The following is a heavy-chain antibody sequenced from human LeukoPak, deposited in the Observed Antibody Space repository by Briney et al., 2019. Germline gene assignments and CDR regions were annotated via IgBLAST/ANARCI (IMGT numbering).Heavy chain of an antibody. Sequence: GGSLRLSCAASGFTFSSYWMSWVRQAPGKGLEWVANIKQDGSEKYYVDSVKGRFTISRDNAKNSLYLQMNSLRAEDTAVHYCARVASSTTYGRSCYFDYWGQGTLVTVSS. V-gene: IGHV3-7*01. J-gene: IGHJ4*02. CDR2: IKQDGSEK. CDR3: ARVASSTTYGRSCYFDY. D-gene: IGHD6-6*01. CDR1: GFTFSSYW.